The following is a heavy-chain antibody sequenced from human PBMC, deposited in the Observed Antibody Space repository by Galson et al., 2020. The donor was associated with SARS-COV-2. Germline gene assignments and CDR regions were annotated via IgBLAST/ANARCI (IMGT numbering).Heavy chain of an antibody. J-gene: IGHJ4*02. Sequence: GESLKISCAASGFTFSSYNMNWVRQATGKGLEWVSFITSSSTTYYADSVKGRFTISRDNAKNSLYLQMSGLRDDDTALYYCSRGLSSSWPFSDFWGQGALVTVSS. D-gene: IGHD6-13*01. CDR2: ITSSSTT. V-gene: IGHV3-48*02. CDR1: GFTFSSYN. CDR3: SRGLSSSWPFSDF.